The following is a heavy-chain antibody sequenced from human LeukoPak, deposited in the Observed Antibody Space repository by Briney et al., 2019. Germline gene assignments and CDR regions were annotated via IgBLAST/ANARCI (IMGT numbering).Heavy chain of an antibody. CDR3: ATKQWLAPPPDS. D-gene: IGHD6-19*01. Sequence: GGSLRLSCAASGFTFSKYWMLWVRQAPGKGLESVSRINTDGTVTTYADSVKGRFTVSRDNADNTMFLQTNSVRDEDTAVCYCATKQWLAPPPDSWGQGTPVTVSS. V-gene: IGHV3-74*01. J-gene: IGHJ4*02. CDR1: GFTFSKYW. CDR2: INTDGTVT.